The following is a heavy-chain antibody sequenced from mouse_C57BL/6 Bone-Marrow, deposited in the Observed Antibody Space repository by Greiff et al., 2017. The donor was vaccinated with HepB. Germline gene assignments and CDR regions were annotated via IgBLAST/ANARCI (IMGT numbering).Heavy chain of an antibody. Sequence: EVQRVESGGGLVQPGESLKLSCESNEYEFPSHDMSWVRKTPEKRLELVAAINRDGGSTYYPDTMERRFIISRDNTKKTLYLQMSSLRSEDTALYYCARITTVVALDGYFDVWGTGTTVTVSS. CDR2: INRDGGST. V-gene: IGHV5-2*01. D-gene: IGHD1-1*01. CDR3: ARITTVVALDGYFDV. J-gene: IGHJ1*03. CDR1: EYEFPSHD.